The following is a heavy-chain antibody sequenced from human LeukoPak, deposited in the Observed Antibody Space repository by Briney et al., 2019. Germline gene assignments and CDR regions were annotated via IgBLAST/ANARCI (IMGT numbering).Heavy chain of an antibody. D-gene: IGHD2-8*02. CDR2: INSDGSDT. V-gene: IGHV3-74*01. J-gene: IGHJ4*02. CDR1: GFSFSSYW. Sequence: GGSLRLSCAASGFSFSSYWMHWVRQAPGKGLVWVSRINSDGSDTNYGDSVKGRFTISRDNAKNTLYLQMNSLRAEDTAVYYCAWSTGVSCYNWGQGTLVTVSS. CDR3: AWSTGVSCYN.